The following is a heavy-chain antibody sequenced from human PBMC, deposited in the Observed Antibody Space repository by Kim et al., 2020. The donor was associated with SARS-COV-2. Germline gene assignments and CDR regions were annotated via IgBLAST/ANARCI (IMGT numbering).Heavy chain of an antibody. CDR1: GFTFSSYG. D-gene: IGHD3-22*01. J-gene: IGHJ4*02. CDR3: ARASYYDDSSGCLGWVDY. Sequence: GGSLRLSCAASGFTFSSYGMHWVRQAPGKGLEWVAVIWYDGGNRYYADSVKGRFTISRDNSKNTLYLQMNSLRAEDTAVYYCARASYYDDSSGCLGWVDYWGQGTLVTVSS. CDR2: IWYDGGNR. V-gene: IGHV3-33*01.